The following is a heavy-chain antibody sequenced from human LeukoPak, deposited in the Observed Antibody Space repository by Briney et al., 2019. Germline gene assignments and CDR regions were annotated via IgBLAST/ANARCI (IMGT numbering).Heavy chain of an antibody. D-gene: IGHD5-24*01. V-gene: IGHV3-23*01. Sequence: PGGSLRLSCAASGFTFSTYAMNWVRQAPGKRLEWVSSITGSGRDTYYADSVKGRFTISRDNSKNTLYLQMNSLRAEDTAVYYCATSRYSNGYYYFDYWGQGTLVTVSS. CDR3: ATSRYSNGYYYFDY. J-gene: IGHJ4*02. CDR1: GFTFSTYA. CDR2: ITGSGRDT.